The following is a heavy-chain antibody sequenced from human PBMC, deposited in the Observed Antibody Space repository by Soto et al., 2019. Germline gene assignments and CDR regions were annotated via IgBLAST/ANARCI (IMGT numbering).Heavy chain of an antibody. CDR1: GDSVSSNSAA. CDR3: ARDIRDILTGYYIGWFDP. J-gene: IGHJ5*02. D-gene: IGHD3-9*01. Sequence: SQTLSLTRAISGDSVSSNSAAWNWIRQSPSRGLEWLGRTYYRSKWYNDYAVSVKSRITINPDTSKNQFSLQLNSVTPEDTAVYYCARDIRDILTGYYIGWFDPWGQGTLVTVSS. V-gene: IGHV6-1*01. CDR2: TYYRSKWYN.